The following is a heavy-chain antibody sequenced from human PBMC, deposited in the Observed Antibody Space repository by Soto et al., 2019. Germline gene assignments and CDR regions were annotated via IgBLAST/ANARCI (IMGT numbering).Heavy chain of an antibody. D-gene: IGHD3-3*01. CDR1: GFTFSSYV. CDR2: ISYDGSRE. V-gene: IGHV3-30-3*01. J-gene: IGHJ1*01. Sequence: QVQLVESGGGVVQPGRSLRLSCVVSGFTFSSYVMHWVRQAPGKGLEWVAGISYDGSREYYADSVKGRFSISRDNSRNTLYLQMNSLRAEDTAVYHCARDLGTMTPEYFQYWGQGTLVTVSS. CDR3: ARDLGTMTPEYFQY.